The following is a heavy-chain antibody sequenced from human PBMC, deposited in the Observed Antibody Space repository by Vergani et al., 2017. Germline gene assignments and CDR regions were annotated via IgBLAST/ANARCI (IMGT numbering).Heavy chain of an antibody. J-gene: IGHJ6*03. CDR2: ISGYDGKT. CDR1: GYSFNSYG. D-gene: IGHD6-6*01. CDR3: ARGGSIAAPSYLYYFYMDV. Sequence: QVQLVQSGAEMKKPGASVNVSCKTSGYSFNSYGINWVRQAPGQGLEWLGWISGYDGKTKYVEKLQGRITVTIDTSTNSAYMELRCLRSDDTAVYYCARGGSIAAPSYLYYFYMDVWGKGTSVTVSS. V-gene: IGHV1-18*01.